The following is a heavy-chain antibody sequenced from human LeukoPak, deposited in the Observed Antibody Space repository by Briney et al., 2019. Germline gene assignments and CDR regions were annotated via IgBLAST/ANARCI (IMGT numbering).Heavy chain of an antibody. CDR3: ARAVGGSGWYEGY. Sequence: GASVKVSCKASGYTFTGYYMHWVRQAPGQGLEWMGWINPNSGDTNYAQKFQGRVTMTRGTSISTAYMELSSLRSDDTAVYYCARAVGGSGWYEGYWGQGTLVTVSS. J-gene: IGHJ4*02. V-gene: IGHV1-2*02. CDR1: GYTFTGYY. D-gene: IGHD6-19*01. CDR2: INPNSGDT.